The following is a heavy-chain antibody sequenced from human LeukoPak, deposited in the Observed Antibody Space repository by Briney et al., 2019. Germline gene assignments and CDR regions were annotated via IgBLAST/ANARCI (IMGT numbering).Heavy chain of an antibody. CDR2: INCNSGCT. J-gene: IGHJ3*02. CDR3: ARPKDGYNYEAFDM. V-gene: IGHV1-2*02. CDR1: GYTFTDYY. D-gene: IGHD5-24*01. Sequence: ASVKVSCTASGYTFTDYYMHWVRQAPGQGLEWMGWINCNSGCTYSVQKFEGRVTMTRYTSISTAYMELSRLTSDDTAVYYCARPKDGYNYEAFDMWGQGTLVTVSS.